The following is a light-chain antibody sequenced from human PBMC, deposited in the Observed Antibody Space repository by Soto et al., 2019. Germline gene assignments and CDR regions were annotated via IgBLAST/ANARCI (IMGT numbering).Light chain of an antibody. Sequence: EIVLTQSPGTLSLSPGERATLSCRASQSITSSYLTWYQQKPGQAPRLLIYGASRRATDIPDRFSGSGSGTDFTHTISRLEPEDFAVYYCQLYDSSSYTFGQGTNLEIK. CDR2: GAS. J-gene: IGKJ2*01. CDR1: QSITSSY. V-gene: IGKV3-20*01. CDR3: QLYDSSSYT.